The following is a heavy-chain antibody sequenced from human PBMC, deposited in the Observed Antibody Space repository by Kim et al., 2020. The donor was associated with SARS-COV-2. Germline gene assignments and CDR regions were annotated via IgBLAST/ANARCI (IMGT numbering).Heavy chain of an antibody. CDR1: GFTFSSYA. Sequence: GGSLRLSCAASGFTFSSYAMSWVRQAPGKGLEWVSAISGSGGSTYYADSVKGRFTISRDNSKNTLYLQMNSLRAEDTAVYYCAKSWGVVVVAATIYYWGQGTLVTVSS. CDR3: AKSWGVVVVAATIYY. D-gene: IGHD2-15*01. V-gene: IGHV3-23*01. CDR2: ISGSGGST. J-gene: IGHJ4*02.